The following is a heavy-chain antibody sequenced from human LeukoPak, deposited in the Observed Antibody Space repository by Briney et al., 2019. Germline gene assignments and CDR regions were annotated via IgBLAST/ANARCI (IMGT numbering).Heavy chain of an antibody. J-gene: IGHJ4*02. CDR2: ISYDGSNK. Sequence: GRSLRLSCAASGFTFSSYAMHWVRQAPGKGLEWVAVISYDGSNKHYADSVKGRFTISRDNSKNTLYLQMNGLRAEDTAVYYCGMATIGGGFDYWGQGTLVTVSS. CDR3: GMATIGGGFDY. D-gene: IGHD5-24*01. CDR1: GFTFSSYA. V-gene: IGHV3-30-3*01.